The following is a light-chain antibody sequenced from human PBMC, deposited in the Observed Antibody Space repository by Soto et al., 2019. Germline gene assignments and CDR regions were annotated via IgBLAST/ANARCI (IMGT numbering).Light chain of an antibody. V-gene: IGLV2-23*01. J-gene: IGLJ1*01. CDR2: EGN. Sequence: QSALTQPASVYGSPGQSITISCTGTSSDVGSYKLVSWYQQHPGKAPKLMIYEGNKRPSGVSNRFSGSKSANTASLTISGLQTEDEADYYCCSYAGTNTFVFGTGTKLTVL. CDR1: SSDVGSYKL. CDR3: CSYAGTNTFV.